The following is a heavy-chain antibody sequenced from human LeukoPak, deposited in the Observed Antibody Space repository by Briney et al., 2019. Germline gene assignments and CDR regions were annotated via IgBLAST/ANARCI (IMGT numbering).Heavy chain of an antibody. Sequence: SETLSLTCAVSGGSISSGGYSWSWIRQPPGKGLEWIGYIYHSGSTYYNPSLKSRVTISVDRPKNQFSLKLSSVTAADTAVYYCARQQLDEDYWGQGTLVTVSS. CDR2: IYHSGST. J-gene: IGHJ4*02. V-gene: IGHV4-30-2*01. CDR3: ARQQLDEDY. D-gene: IGHD6-6*01. CDR1: GGSISSGGYS.